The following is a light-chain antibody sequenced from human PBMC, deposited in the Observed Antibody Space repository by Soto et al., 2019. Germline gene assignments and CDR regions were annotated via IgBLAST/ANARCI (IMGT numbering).Light chain of an antibody. CDR1: PSIDSNF. CDR3: QQYGYSPLT. Sequence: EIVLTQSPGTLSLSPGEGATLSCRASPSIDSNFLAWYQQKPSQAPRLLIFRASSRATGIPDRFSGGGSGTYFTLTISRLQPEDFAVYYCQQYGYSPLTFGGGTKVEIK. J-gene: IGKJ4*01. CDR2: RAS. V-gene: IGKV3-20*01.